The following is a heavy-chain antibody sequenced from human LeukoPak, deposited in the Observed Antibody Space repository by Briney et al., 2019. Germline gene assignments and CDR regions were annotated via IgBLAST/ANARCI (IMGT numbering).Heavy chain of an antibody. D-gene: IGHD6-6*01. CDR3: TAEVEYSSSTYYYYYMDV. V-gene: IGHV3-73*01. Sequence: GGSLRLSCAASGFTFSGSAMHWVRQASGKGLEWVGRIRSKANSYATAYAASVKGRFTISRDDSKNTAYLQMNSLKTEDTAVYYCTAEVEYSSSTYYYYYMDVWGKGTTVTDSS. CDR2: IRSKANSYAT. J-gene: IGHJ6*03. CDR1: GFTFSGSA.